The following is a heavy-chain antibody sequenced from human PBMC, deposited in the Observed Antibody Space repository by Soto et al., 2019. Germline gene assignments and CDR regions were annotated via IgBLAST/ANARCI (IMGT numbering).Heavy chain of an antibody. D-gene: IGHD5-12*01. J-gene: IGHJ4*02. CDR2: ISYSGSNK. V-gene: IGHV3-30*18. CDR3: AKAADIVAVSDY. Sequence: GGSLRLSCAASGFTFSSYGMHCVRQAPGKGLEWVSVISYSGSNKYYADSVKGRFTISRDNSKNTLYLQMNSLRAEDTAVYYCAKAADIVAVSDYWGQGTLVTVSS. CDR1: GFTFSSYG.